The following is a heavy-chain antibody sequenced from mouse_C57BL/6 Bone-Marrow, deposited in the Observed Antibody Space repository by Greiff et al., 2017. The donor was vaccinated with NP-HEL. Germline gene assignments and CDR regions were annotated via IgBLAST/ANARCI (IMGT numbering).Heavy chain of an antibody. V-gene: IGHV3-6*01. CDR3: ARGGYYDGGPGNAMDY. CDR2: ISYDGSN. D-gene: IGHD1-1*01. J-gene: IGHJ4*01. CDR1: GYSITSGYY. Sequence: EVKLVESGPGLVKPSQSLSLSCSVTGYSITSGYYWNWIRQFPGNKLEWMGYISYDGSNNYNPSLKNRITITRDTAKNPLYLQLNSVTTEDTTTNYCARGGYYDGGPGNAMDYWGQGTSVTVSS.